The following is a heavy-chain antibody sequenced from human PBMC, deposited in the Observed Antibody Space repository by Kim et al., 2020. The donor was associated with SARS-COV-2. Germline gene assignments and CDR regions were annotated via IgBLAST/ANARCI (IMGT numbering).Heavy chain of an antibody. CDR2: IYYSGST. CDR3: AREVEEYSGSYYRGSNTKSIDY. D-gene: IGHD1-26*01. Sequence: SETLSLTCTVSGGSVSSGSYYWSWIRQPPGKGLEWIGYIYYSGSTNYNPSLKSRVTISVDTSKNQFSLKLSSVTAADTAVYYCAREVEEYSGSYYRGSNTKSIDYWGQGTLVTVSS. V-gene: IGHV4-61*01. J-gene: IGHJ4*02. CDR1: GGSVSSGSYY.